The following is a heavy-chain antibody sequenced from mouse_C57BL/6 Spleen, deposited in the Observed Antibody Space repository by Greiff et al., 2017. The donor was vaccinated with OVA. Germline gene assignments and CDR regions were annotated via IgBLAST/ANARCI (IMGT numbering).Heavy chain of an antibody. CDR3: TRRTWDY. J-gene: IGHJ2*01. V-gene: IGHV1-15*01. Sequence: VQLQESGAELVRPGASVTLSCKASGYTFTDYEMHWVKQTPVHGLEWIGAIDPETGGTAYNQKFKGKAILTADKSSSTAYMELRSLTSEDSAVYYCTRRTWDYWGQGTTLTVSS. CDR1: GYTFTDYE. CDR2: IDPETGGT. D-gene: IGHD3-3*01.